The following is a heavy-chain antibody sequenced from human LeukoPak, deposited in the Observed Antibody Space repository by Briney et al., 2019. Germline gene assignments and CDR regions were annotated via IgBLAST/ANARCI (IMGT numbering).Heavy chain of an antibody. Sequence: GGSLRLSCAASGFTFSSYGMSWVRQAPGKGLEWVSAISGRGGSTYYADSVKGRFTISRDNSKNTLYLQMNSLRAEDTAVYYCAKGIHLLQETTVVTPGFDYWGQGTLVTVSS. CDR3: AKGIHLLQETTVVTPGFDY. CDR2: ISGRGGST. D-gene: IGHD4-23*01. V-gene: IGHV3-23*01. J-gene: IGHJ4*02. CDR1: GFTFSSYG.